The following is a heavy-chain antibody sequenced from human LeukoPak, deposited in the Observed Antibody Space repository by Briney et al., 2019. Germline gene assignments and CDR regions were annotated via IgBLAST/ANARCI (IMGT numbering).Heavy chain of an antibody. CDR1: GGTFSSYA. Sequence: AASVKVSCKASGGTFSSYAISWVRQAPGQGLEWMGGIIPIFGTANYAQKFQGRVTITADKSTSTAYMELSSLRSEDTAVYYCARGQADCSSTSCYHGCWGQGTLVTVSS. CDR3: ARGQADCSSTSCYHGC. J-gene: IGHJ4*02. V-gene: IGHV1-69*06. D-gene: IGHD2-2*01. CDR2: IIPIFGTA.